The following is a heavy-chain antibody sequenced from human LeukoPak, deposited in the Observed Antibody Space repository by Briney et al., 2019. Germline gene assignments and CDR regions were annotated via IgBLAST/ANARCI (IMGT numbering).Heavy chain of an antibody. Sequence: GESLKIYCKHSEYSFPNYCIGWVRQMPGKGLEWMGIIYPDDSDTRYSPSFQDQVTISADKSINTAYLHWRSLKASDTAMYYCARLSMIDTFDIWGLGTVVTVSS. CDR3: ARLSMIDTFDI. V-gene: IGHV5-51*01. J-gene: IGHJ3*02. D-gene: IGHD3-22*01. CDR1: EYSFPNYC. CDR2: IYPDDSDT.